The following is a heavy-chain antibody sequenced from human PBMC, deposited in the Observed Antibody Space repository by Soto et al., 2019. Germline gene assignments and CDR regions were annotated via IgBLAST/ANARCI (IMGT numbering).Heavy chain of an antibody. CDR3: ARGANPYYYYYYYMDV. CDR2: MNPNSGNT. CDR1: GYTFTSYD. J-gene: IGHJ6*03. Sequence: ASVKVSCKASGYTFTSYDINWVRQATGQGLEWMGWMNPNSGNTGYAQKFQGRVTMTRNTSISTAYMELSSLRSEDTAVYYCARGANPYYYYYYYMDVWGKGTTVTVSS. V-gene: IGHV1-8*01.